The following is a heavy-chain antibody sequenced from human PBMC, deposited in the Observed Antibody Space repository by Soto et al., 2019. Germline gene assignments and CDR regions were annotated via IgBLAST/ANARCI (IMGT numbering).Heavy chain of an antibody. CDR1: GYTFTSYA. Sequence: ASVKVSCKASGYTFTSYAMHWVRQAPGQRLEWMGWINAGNGNTKYSQKFQGRVTITRDTSASTAYMELSSLRSEDTAVYYCARPTKRIAVAGPYYYGMDVWGQGTTVTVSS. V-gene: IGHV1-3*01. CDR2: INAGNGNT. CDR3: ARPTKRIAVAGPYYYGMDV. J-gene: IGHJ6*02. D-gene: IGHD6-19*01.